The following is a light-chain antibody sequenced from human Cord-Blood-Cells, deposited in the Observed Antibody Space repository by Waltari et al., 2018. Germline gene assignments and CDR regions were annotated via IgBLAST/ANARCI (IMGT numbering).Light chain of an antibody. CDR1: QSVSSSY. J-gene: IGKJ4*01. V-gene: IGKV3D-7*01. CDR3: QQDYDVPLT. Sequence: EIVMTQSPATLSLSPGERATLSCRASQSVSSSYLSWYQQKPVQAPRLLIYGASTRATGIPARFSGSGSGTDFTLTISSLQPEDFAVYYCQQDYDVPLTFGGGTKVEIK. CDR2: GAS.